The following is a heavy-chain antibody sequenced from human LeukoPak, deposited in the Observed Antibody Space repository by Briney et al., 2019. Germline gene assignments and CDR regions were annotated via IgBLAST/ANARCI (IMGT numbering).Heavy chain of an antibody. CDR2: ISSSGSTI. CDR1: GFTFSSYE. V-gene: IGHV3-48*03. Sequence: GGSLRLSCAASGFTFSSYEMNWVRQAPGKGLEWVSYISSSGSTIYYADSVKGRFTISRDNAKNSLYLQMNSLRAEDTAAYYCAREPMVRGKNGMDVWGKGTTVTVSS. J-gene: IGHJ6*04. CDR3: AREPMVRGKNGMDV. D-gene: IGHD3-10*01.